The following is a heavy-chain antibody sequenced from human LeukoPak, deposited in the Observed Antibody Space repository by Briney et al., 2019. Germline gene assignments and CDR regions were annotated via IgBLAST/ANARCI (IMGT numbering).Heavy chain of an antibody. CDR1: GGSISSGDYY. J-gene: IGHJ5*02. CDR3: ARVGGRLVPAAYWFDP. CDR2: IYYSGST. D-gene: IGHD2-2*01. Sequence: SETLSLTCTVSGGSISSGDYYWSWIRQPPGKDLEWIGYIYYSGSTYYNPSLKSRVTISVDTSKNQFSLKLSSVTAADTAVYYCARVGGRLVPAAYWFDPWGQGTLVTVSS. V-gene: IGHV4-30-4*08.